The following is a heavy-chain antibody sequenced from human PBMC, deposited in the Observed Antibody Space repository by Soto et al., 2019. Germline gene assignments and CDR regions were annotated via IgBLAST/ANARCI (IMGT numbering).Heavy chain of an antibody. J-gene: IGHJ4*02. CDR1: GYTFTSYY. Sequence: GASVKVSCKASGYTFTSYYMHWVRQAPGQGLEWMGIINPSGGSTSYAQKFQGRVTMTRDTSTSTVYMELSSLRSEDTAVYYCARADIVVVPAATAFDYWGQGTLVTVSS. D-gene: IGHD2-2*01. CDR2: INPSGGST. CDR3: ARADIVVVPAATAFDY. V-gene: IGHV1-46*03.